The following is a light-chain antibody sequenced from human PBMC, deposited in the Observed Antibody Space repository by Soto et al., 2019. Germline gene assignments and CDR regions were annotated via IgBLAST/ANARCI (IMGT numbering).Light chain of an antibody. V-gene: IGKV1-39*01. CDR3: QQSYSTPMYT. CDR1: QNIANY. Sequence: DLQMTQSPSSLSASVGDRVTITCRASQNIANYLNWYQQKPGKAPKLLIYAASSLQSGVPSRFSGSGSGTDFTLTISSLQPEDFAIYYCQQSYSTPMYTFGQGTKLEIK. J-gene: IGKJ2*01. CDR2: AAS.